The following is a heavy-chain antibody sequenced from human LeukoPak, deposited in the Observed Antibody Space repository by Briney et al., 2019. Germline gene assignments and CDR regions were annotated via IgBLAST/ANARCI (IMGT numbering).Heavy chain of an antibody. Sequence: PRASVKVSCKASGYTFTDYYIHWVRQAPGQGLEWVAWINPNNGGPNYAQKFQGRVTMTRDTSISTAYMELSRLRFDDTAVYYCARVPLPYSSGWDIPGEYYFDYWGQGTLVTVSS. D-gene: IGHD6-19*01. CDR2: INPNNGGP. CDR1: GYTFTDYY. CDR3: ARVPLPYSSGWDIPGEYYFDY. J-gene: IGHJ4*02. V-gene: IGHV1-2*02.